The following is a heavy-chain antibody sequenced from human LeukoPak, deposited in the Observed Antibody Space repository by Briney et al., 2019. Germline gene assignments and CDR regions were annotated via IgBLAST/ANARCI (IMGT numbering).Heavy chain of an antibody. Sequence: GGSLRLSCAASGFTLSGSAMHWVRQASGKGLEWVGRIRMKGNSYATAYAASVKGRFTISRDDSKNTAYLQMNSLRTEDTAVYYCTSIVDTPLLNDYCGQGTLVTVSS. J-gene: IGHJ4*02. CDR1: GFTLSGSA. CDR2: IRMKGNSYAT. CDR3: TSIVDTPLLNDY. D-gene: IGHD5-18*01. V-gene: IGHV3-73*01.